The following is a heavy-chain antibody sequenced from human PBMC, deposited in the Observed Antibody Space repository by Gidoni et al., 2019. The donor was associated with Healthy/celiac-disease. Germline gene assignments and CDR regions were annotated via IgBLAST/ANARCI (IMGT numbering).Heavy chain of an antibody. D-gene: IGHD1-7*01. V-gene: IGHV3-15*01. J-gene: IGHJ3*02. CDR2: IKSKTDGGTT. CDR1: GFTFSTAW. CDR3: TTSPTHSITGTIWSVGAFDI. Sequence: EVQLVESGGGLVKPGGSLRLSCAASGFTFSTAWMCWVRQAPGKGLEWVGRIKSKTDGGTTDYAAHVKGRFTISRDDSKNTLYLQMNSLKTEDTAVYYCTTSPTHSITGTIWSVGAFDIWGQGTMVTVSS.